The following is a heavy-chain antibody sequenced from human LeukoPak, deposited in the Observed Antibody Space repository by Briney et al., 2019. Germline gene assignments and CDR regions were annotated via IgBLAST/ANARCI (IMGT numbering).Heavy chain of an antibody. D-gene: IGHD4-23*01. CDR1: GFTFSSYA. CDR3: AKDGLTTVVTWFDY. Sequence: GGSLRLSCAASGFTFSSYAMSWVRQAPGKGLEGVSAISGSGDSTYYADSVKGRFTISRDTSKNTLYLQMNSLRAEDTAVYYCAKDGLTTVVTWFDYWGQGTLVTVSS. CDR2: ISGSGDST. J-gene: IGHJ4*02. V-gene: IGHV3-23*01.